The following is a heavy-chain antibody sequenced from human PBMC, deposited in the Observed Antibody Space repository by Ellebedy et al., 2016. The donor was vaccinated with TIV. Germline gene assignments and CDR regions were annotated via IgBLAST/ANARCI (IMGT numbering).Heavy chain of an antibody. J-gene: IGHJ4*02. CDR1: GGSINNYY. CDR2: IYYSGST. V-gene: IGHV4-59*08. Sequence: SETLSLTCTVSGGSINNYYWSWIRQPPGKGLEWIGYIYYSGSTSYNPSLKSRVTISVDTSKNQFSLEVTSVTAADTAVYYCARQAASLWFGESIDYWGQGALVTVSS. CDR3: ARQAASLWFGESIDY. D-gene: IGHD3-10*01.